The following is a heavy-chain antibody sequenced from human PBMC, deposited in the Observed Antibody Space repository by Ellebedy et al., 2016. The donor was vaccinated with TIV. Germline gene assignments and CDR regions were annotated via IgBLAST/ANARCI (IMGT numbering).Heavy chain of an antibody. CDR1: GFTFRTYA. V-gene: IGHV3-30*03. J-gene: IGHJ4*02. CDR2: ILFDGSHK. CDR3: ASSTTGTYFSNPFDC. D-gene: IGHD1-26*01. Sequence: GGSLRLXCAASGFTFRTYAMHWVRQAPGKGLEWVAVILFDGSHKYYADSVKGRFTISRDNSKDTLYLQMNSLRVEDTAVYYCASSTTGTYFSNPFDCWGQGALVTVSS.